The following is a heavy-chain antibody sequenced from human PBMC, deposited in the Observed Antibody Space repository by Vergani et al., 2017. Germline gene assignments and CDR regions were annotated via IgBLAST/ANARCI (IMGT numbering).Heavy chain of an antibody. CDR2: IRYDGSNK. J-gene: IGHJ6*04. D-gene: IGHD3-10*01. CDR3: AKHGSGLLWSGELPEDV. V-gene: IGHV3-30*02. Sequence: QVQLVESGGGVVQPGGSLRLSCAASGFTFSSYGMHWVRQAPGKGLEWVAFIRYDGSNKYYADSVKVRFTISRDNSKNTLYLQMNSLIAEDTAVYYCAKHGSGLLWSGELPEDVWGKGTTVTVSS. CDR1: GFTFSSYG.